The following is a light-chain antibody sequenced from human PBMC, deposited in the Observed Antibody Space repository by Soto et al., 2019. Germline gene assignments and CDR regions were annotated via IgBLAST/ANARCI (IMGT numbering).Light chain of an antibody. J-gene: IGKJ4*01. CDR2: TAS. CDR3: QPGDSFPLT. V-gene: IGKV1-12*01. CDR1: QGIDGW. Sequence: DLQMTQSPSFVSASVGDRVTITCRASQGIDGWLAWYQQNPGKAPKVLIYTASSLQSGVPSRFSGSGSGKDYTLSISSLQPEDSATYLCQPGDSFPLTFGGGTKVEIK.